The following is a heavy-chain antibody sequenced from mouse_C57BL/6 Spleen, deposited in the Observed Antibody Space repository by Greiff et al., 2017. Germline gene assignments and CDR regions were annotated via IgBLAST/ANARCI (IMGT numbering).Heavy chain of an antibody. Sequence: QVQLQQPGAELVKPGASVKLSCKASGYTFTSYWMQWVKQRPGQGLEWIGEIDPSDSYTNYNQKFKGKATLTVDTSSSTAYMQLSSLTSEDSAVYYCARAPPRGFTTVESAYWGQGTLVTVSA. J-gene: IGHJ3*01. V-gene: IGHV1-50*01. CDR2: IDPSDSYT. CDR3: ARAPPRGFTTVESAY. D-gene: IGHD1-1*01. CDR1: GYTFTSYW.